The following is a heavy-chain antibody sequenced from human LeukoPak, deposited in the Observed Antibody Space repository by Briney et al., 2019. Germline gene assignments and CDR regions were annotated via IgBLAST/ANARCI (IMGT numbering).Heavy chain of an antibody. D-gene: IGHD1-26*01. CDR2: VNQDGTEK. Sequence: GGSLRLSCATSGFTFSDYWMSWVRQAPGKGLEWVANVNQDGTEKYSVDSVRGRFTISRDSAKSSLYLQMNSLRAEDTAVYYCARGSTTVAFEIWGQGTMVSVSS. J-gene: IGHJ3*02. V-gene: IGHV3-7*01. CDR1: GFTFSDYW. CDR3: ARGSTTVAFEI.